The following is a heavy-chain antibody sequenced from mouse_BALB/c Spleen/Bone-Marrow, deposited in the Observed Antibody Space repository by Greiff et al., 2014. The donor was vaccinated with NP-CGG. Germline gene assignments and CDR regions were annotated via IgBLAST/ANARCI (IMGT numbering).Heavy chain of an antibody. D-gene: IGHD4-1*01. CDR1: GYTFTSYW. J-gene: IGHJ2*01. CDR3: ATGTYCFDY. V-gene: IGHV1-7*01. Sequence: QVQLQQSGAELAKPGASVKMSCKASGYTFTSYWMHWVKQRPGQGLEWIGYINPSTGYTEYNQKFKDKATLTADKSSSTAYMQLSSLTSEDSAVYYCATGTYCFDYWGQGTTLTVFS. CDR2: INPSTGYT.